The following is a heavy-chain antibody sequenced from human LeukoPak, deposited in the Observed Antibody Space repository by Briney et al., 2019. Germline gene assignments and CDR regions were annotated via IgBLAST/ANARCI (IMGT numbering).Heavy chain of an antibody. J-gene: IGHJ4*02. CDR3: ARKVYHRFDY. V-gene: IGHV3-23*01. CDR1: GFTFSSYA. CDR2: ISTTGDDT. D-gene: IGHD2-2*01. Sequence: GGSLRPSCAASGFTFSSYAMTWVRQAPGKGLEWVSAISTTGDDTYYADSVRGRFTISRNNSKNTLYLQMNSLRADDTAVYYCARKVYHRFDYWGQGTLVTVSS.